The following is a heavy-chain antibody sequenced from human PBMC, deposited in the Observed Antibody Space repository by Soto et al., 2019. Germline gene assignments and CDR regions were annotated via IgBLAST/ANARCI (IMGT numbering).Heavy chain of an antibody. Sequence: QLQLQESGPGLVKPSETLSLTCTVSGGSIKSSSYYWVWIRQPPGQGLEWIGSIYYTGSTNDNPSLKSRVTISVDTSKNQFSLKLSSVNAADTAVYYCARRGSYYDSFGYYYFDYWGQGTLVTVSS. CDR1: GGSIKSSSYY. V-gene: IGHV4-39*01. CDR3: ARRGSYYDSFGYYYFDY. J-gene: IGHJ4*02. D-gene: IGHD3-22*01. CDR2: IYYTGST.